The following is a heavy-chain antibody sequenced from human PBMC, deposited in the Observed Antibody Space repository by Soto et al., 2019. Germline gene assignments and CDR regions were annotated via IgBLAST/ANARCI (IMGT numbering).Heavy chain of an antibody. Sequence: LSQTLSLTCAISGDSVSSNSAAWNWIRHSPSRGLEWLGRTYYRSKWYNDYAVSMRSRITINPDTTKNQFSLQLNSATPEDTAVYYCATWRFDYWGQGTRVTVSS. CDR2: TYYRSKWYN. J-gene: IGHJ4*02. CDR1: GDSVSSNSAA. CDR3: ATWRFDY. V-gene: IGHV6-1*01.